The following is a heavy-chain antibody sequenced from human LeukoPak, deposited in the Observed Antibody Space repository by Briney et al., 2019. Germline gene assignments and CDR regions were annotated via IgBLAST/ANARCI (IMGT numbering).Heavy chain of an antibody. V-gene: IGHV3-66*01. J-gene: IGHJ4*02. CDR3: AAPPGGYYDFWSGYYE. CDR2: IYSGGST. Sequence: PGGSLRLSCAASGFTVSSNYVSWVRQAPGKGLEWVSVIYSGGSTYYADSVKGRFTISRDNSKNTLYLQMNSLRAEDTAVYYCAAPPGGYYDFWSGYYEWGQGTLVTVSS. CDR1: GFTVSSNY. D-gene: IGHD3-3*01.